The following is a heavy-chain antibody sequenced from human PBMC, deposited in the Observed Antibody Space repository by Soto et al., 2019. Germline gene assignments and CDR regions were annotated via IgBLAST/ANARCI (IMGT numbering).Heavy chain of an antibody. V-gene: IGHV1-8*01. CDR2: MNPNSGNT. D-gene: IGHD3-9*01. J-gene: IGHJ6*02. CDR1: GYTFTSYD. CDR3: ARGLVLRYFDWSTYYYGMDV. Sequence: GASVKFSCKASGYTFTSYDINWVRQATGQGLERMGWMNPNSGNTGYAQKFQGRVTMTRNTSISTAYMELSSLRSEDTAVYYCARGLVLRYFDWSTYYYGMDVWGQGTTVTVSS.